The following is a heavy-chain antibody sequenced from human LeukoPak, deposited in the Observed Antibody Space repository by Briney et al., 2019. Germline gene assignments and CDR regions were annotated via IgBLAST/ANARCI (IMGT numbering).Heavy chain of an antibody. CDR1: GFTFSSYA. J-gene: IGHJ4*02. Sequence: PGGSLRLSCAASGFTFSSYAMNWVRQAPGKGLEWVSTISGSGVNTYFADSVKGRFTISRDNSKNTLYLQMNTLRAEDTAVYYCAKDPGYQVVYCFDYWGQGTLVTVSS. D-gene: IGHD2-2*01. V-gene: IGHV3-23*01. CDR3: AKDPGYQVVYCFDY. CDR2: ISGSGVNT.